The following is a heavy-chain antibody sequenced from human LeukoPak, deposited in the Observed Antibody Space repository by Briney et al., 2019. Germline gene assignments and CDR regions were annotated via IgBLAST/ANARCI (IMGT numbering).Heavy chain of an antibody. V-gene: IGHV4-39*01. J-gene: IGHJ4*02. CDR1: GGSISSSSYC. CDR3: ARLRYCSSTSCYTGDYYFDY. Sequence: SETLSLTCTVSGGSISSSSYCWGWIRQPPGKGLEWIGGIYYSGSTYYNPSLKSRVTISVDTSKNQFPLKLSSVTAADTAVYYCARLRYCSSTSCYTGDYYFDYWGQGTLVTVSS. CDR2: IYYSGST. D-gene: IGHD2-2*02.